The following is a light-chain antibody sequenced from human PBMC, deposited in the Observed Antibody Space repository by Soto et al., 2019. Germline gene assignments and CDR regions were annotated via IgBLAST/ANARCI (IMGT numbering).Light chain of an antibody. J-gene: IGKJ1*01. CDR3: QQYNNWWT. V-gene: IGKV3-15*01. CDR1: QSADSN. Sequence: EILMTLSPAALSVSPGERATLSCRASQSADSNLAWYQQKPGQAPRLLIYGASTRATGISARFSGSGSGTEFTLTISSLQSEDFGVYYCQQYNNWWTFGQGTKVDIK. CDR2: GAS.